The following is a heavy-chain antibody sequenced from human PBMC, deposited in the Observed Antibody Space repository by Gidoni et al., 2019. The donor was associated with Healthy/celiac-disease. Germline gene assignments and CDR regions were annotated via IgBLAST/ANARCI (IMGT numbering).Heavy chain of an antibody. CDR1: GFTFDDYA. CDR3: AKDSYIAALDY. Sequence: EVQLVESGVGLVQPGRSLRLSCASAGFTFDDYAMHWVRQAPGKCLEWVSGISWNSGSIGYADSVKGRFTISRDNAKNSLYLQMNSLRAEDTALYYCAKDSYIAALDYWVQGTLVTVSS. V-gene: IGHV3-9*01. J-gene: IGHJ4*02. D-gene: IGHD6-6*01. CDR2: ISWNSGSI.